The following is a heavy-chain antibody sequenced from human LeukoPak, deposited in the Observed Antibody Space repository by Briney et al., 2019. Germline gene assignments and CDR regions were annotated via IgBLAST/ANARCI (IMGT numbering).Heavy chain of an antibody. CDR2: ISGSGGST. V-gene: IGHV3-23*01. D-gene: IGHD6-19*01. J-gene: IGHJ4*02. Sequence: GGSLRLSCAASGFTFSSYATSWVRQAPGEGLEWVSAISGSGGSTYYADSVKGRFTISRDNSKNTLYLQMNSLRAEDTAVYYCAKKKGQWLVRAYFDYWGQGTLVTVSS. CDR1: GFTFSSYA. CDR3: AKKKGQWLVRAYFDY.